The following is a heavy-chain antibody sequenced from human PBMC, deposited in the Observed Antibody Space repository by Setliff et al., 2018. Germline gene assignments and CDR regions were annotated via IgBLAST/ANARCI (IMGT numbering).Heavy chain of an antibody. J-gene: IGHJ3*02. V-gene: IGHV4-34*01. CDR2: SNHGGST. CDR3: ARGRMRGSCSGPSCTYDPLDI. CDR1: TFTFSKYA. D-gene: IGHD2-2*01. Sequence: GSLRLSCVASTFTFSKYAITWVRQTPGKGLEWIGESNHGGSTSYHPSLKSRLTMSVDTSKNQFSLKLTSVTAADTAVYYCARGRMRGSCSGPSCTYDPLDIWGQGTPVTVSS.